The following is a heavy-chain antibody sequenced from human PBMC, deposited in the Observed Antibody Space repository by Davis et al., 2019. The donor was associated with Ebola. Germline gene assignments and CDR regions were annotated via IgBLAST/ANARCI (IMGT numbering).Heavy chain of an antibody. D-gene: IGHD6-19*01. CDR2: IYYSGST. Sequence: MPSETLSLTCTVSGGSISSSSYYWGWIRQPPGKGLEWIGSIYYSGSTYYNPSLKSRVTISVDTSKNQFSLKLSSVTAADTAVYDCARGGRGLYSSGWYVYWGQGTLVTVSS. CDR1: GGSISSSSYY. J-gene: IGHJ4*02. V-gene: IGHV4-39*07. CDR3: ARGGRGLYSSGWYVY.